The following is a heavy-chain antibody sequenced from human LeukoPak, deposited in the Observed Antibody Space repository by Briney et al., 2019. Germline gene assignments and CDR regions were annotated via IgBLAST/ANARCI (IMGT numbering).Heavy chain of an antibody. CDR2: IYSDGTI. V-gene: IGHV3-66*01. CDR1: GFTVSSND. D-gene: IGHD3-10*01. Sequence: GESLRLSCAASGFTVSSNDMSWVRQVPGKGLEWVSVIYSDGTISYADSVKGRFTISRDNSENTLYLQMNSLRVEDTAVYYCVRGLNGAGDYWGQGTLVTVSS. J-gene: IGHJ4*02. CDR3: VRGLNGAGDY.